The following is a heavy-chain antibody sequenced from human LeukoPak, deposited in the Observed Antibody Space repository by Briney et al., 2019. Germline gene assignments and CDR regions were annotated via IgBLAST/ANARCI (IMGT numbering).Heavy chain of an antibody. Sequence: SETLSLTCTVSGGSISSSSYYWGWIRQPPGKGLEWIGSIYYSGSTYYNPSLKSRVTISVDTSKNQFSLKLSSVTAADTAVYYCARDYGASSGYYYMPPGYWGQGTLVTVSS. D-gene: IGHD3-22*01. CDR3: ARDYGASSGYYYMPPGY. CDR2: IYYSGST. J-gene: IGHJ4*02. CDR1: GGSISSSSYY. V-gene: IGHV4-39*07.